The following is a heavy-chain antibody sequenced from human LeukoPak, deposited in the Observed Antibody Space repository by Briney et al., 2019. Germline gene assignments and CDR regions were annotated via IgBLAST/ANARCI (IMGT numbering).Heavy chain of an antibody. CDR2: INPNSGGT. D-gene: IGHD5-12*01. CDR1: GYTFTGYY. CDR3: ARDGIGWYSGYDYYWFGP. J-gene: IGHJ5*02. V-gene: IGHV1-2*02. Sequence: ASVKVSCKASGYTFTGYYMHWVRQAPGQGLEWMGWINPNSGGTNYAQKFQGRVTMTRDTSISTAYMELSRLRSDDTAVYYCARDGIGWYSGYDYYWFGPWGQGTLVTVSS.